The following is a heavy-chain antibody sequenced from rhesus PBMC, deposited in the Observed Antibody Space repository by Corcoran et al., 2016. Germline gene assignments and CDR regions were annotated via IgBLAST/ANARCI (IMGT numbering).Heavy chain of an antibody. CDR2: IYGSSGST. D-gene: IGHD6-25*01. V-gene: IGHV4-76*01. CDR1: GGSISSGYD. J-gene: IGHJ4*01. Sequence: QVQLQESGPGVVKPSETLSLTCAVSGGSISSGYDWSWIRQPPGKGLEWIGYIYGSSGSTNYNPSLKNRLTISKDASKNQFSLKLSSVTAADTAVYYWAGDIAAAGTGFDYWGQGVLVTVSS. CDR3: AGDIAAAGTGFDY.